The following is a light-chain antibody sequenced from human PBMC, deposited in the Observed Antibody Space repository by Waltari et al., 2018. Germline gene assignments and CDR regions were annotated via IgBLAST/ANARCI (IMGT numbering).Light chain of an antibody. CDR2: DVS. Sequence: QSALTQPASVSGSPGQSITISCTGTSSYVGGDNYVSWYQQHPGKAPKLMIHDVSKRPSGVSNRFSGSKSGNTASLTISGLQAEDEADYYCCSYAGSSTLVFGGGTKLTVL. J-gene: IGLJ2*01. CDR1: SSYVGGDNY. CDR3: CSYAGSSTLV. V-gene: IGLV2-23*02.